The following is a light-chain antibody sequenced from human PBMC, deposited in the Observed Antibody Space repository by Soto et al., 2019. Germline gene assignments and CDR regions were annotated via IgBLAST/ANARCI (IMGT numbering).Light chain of an antibody. J-gene: IGLJ2*01. CDR1: SRDVGGYNY. CDR3: CSYAGNYTLL. CDR2: DVS. Sequence: QSVLTQPRSVSGSPGQSVTISCTGTSRDVGGYNYVSWYQQHPGKAPKLMIYDVSKRPSGVPDRFSGSKSGNTASVAISGLQSEDEADYYCCSYAGNYTLLFGGGTKLTVL. V-gene: IGLV2-11*01.